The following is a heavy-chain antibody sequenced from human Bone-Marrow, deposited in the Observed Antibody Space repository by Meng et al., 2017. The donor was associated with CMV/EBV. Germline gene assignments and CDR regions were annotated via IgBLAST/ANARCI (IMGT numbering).Heavy chain of an antibody. CDR2: FKNGGRCVSGERS. CDR1: GGSIGSSQFY. Sequence: SETLSLTCTLSGGSIGSSQFYWGWIRQPPGKGLEWIGSFKNGGRCVSGERSHYNPSLKSRVTISMDTSKRQLSLEMTSMTAADAAVYFCARDPWGYGLAYWGQGTLVTVSS. CDR3: ARDPWGYGLAY. J-gene: IGHJ4*02. V-gene: IGHV4-39*02. D-gene: IGHD3-16*01.